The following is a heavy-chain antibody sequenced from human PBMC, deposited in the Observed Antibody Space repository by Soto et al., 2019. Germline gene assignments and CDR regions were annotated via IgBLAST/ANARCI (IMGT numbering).Heavy chain of an antibody. V-gene: IGHV2-26*01. CDR1: GFSLSNARMG. CDR2: IFSNDEK. D-gene: IGHD3-9*01. Sequence: QVTLKESGPVLVKPTETLTLTCTVSGFSLSNARMGVSWIRQPPGKALEWLAHIFSNDEKSYSTSLKSRLTISKDTYKSQVVLTMTNMDPVDTATYYCARIVESSNTGYYRNFDYWGQGTLVTVS. J-gene: IGHJ4*02. CDR3: ARIVESSNTGYYRNFDY.